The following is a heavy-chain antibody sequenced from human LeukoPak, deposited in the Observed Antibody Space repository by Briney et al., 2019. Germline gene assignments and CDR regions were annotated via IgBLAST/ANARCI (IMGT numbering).Heavy chain of an antibody. D-gene: IGHD2-15*01. CDR2: IIPILGIA. CDR3: AREGYCSGGSCVRTDY. Sequence: SVKVSCKASGYTFTSYGISWVRQAPGQGLEWMGRIIPILGIANYAQKFQGRVTITADKSTSTAYMELSSLRSEDTAVYYCAREGYCSGGSCVRTDYWGQGTLVTVSS. V-gene: IGHV1-69*04. CDR1: GYTFTSYG. J-gene: IGHJ4*02.